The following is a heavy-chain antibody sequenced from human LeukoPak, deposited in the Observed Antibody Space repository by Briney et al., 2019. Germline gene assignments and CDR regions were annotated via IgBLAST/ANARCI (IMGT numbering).Heavy chain of an antibody. CDR2: IYYGGST. J-gene: IGHJ5*02. CDR1: GGPISSYY. D-gene: IGHD5-12*01. V-gene: IGHV4-59*08. CDR3: ARWHSGYDYGLDP. Sequence: SETLSLTCTVSGGPISSYYRSWIRQPPGKGLEWVGYIYYGGSTNYNPSLKSRVTISVDTSKNQFYLKLSSVTAADTAVYYCARWHSGYDYGLDPWGQGTLGTVSS.